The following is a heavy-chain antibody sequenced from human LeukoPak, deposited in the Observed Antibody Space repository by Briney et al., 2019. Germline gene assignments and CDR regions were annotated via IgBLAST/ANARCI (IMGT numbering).Heavy chain of an antibody. CDR2: IKEDGREK. V-gene: IGHV3-7*01. D-gene: IGHD1-26*01. CDR3: AKDEVGGHFEY. J-gene: IGHJ4*02. CDR1: GFTFNGYW. Sequence: GGSLRLSCAASGFTFNGYWMSWVRQAPGKGLEWVAKIKEDGREKYYVDSVKGRFTISRDNAKNSLYLQMNSLRAEDTAVYYCAKDEVGGHFEYWGQGTLVTVSS.